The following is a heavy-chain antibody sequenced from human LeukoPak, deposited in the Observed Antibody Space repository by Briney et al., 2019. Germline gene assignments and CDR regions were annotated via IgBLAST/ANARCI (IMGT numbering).Heavy chain of an antibody. CDR1: GYTFTSYY. Sequence: ASVTVSCKASGYTFTSYYMHWVRQAPGQGLEWMGIINPSGGSTSYAQKFQGRVTMTRDTSTSTVYMELSRLRSEDTAVYYCARETDIVVVPAASERWFDPWGQGTLVTVSS. CDR3: ARETDIVVVPAASERWFDP. D-gene: IGHD2-2*01. V-gene: IGHV1-46*03. J-gene: IGHJ5*02. CDR2: INPSGGST.